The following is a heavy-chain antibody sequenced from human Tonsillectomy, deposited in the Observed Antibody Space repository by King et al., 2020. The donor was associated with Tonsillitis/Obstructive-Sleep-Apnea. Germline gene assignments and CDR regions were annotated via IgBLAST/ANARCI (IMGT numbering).Heavy chain of an antibody. D-gene: IGHD2-2*01. CDR2: INHSGST. CDR3: ARGVVPAAKLYYYMDV. V-gene: IGHV4-34*01. CDR1: GGSFSGYY. Sequence: VQLQQWGAGLLKPSETLSLTCAFYGGSFSGYYWSWIRQPPGKGLEWIGEINHSGSTNYNPSLKSRGHISLDTSKNQFSLKLSFVTAADTAVYYGARGVVPAAKLYYYMDVWGKGTTVTVSS. J-gene: IGHJ6*03.